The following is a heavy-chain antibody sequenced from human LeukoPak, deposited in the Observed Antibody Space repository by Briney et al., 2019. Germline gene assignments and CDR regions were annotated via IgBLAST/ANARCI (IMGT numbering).Heavy chain of an antibody. CDR1: GGSFSSGTYY. V-gene: IGHV4-61*01. Sequence: SETLSLTCTVSGGSFSSGTYYWSWIRQPPGKGLEWIGYIYYSGSTNYNPSLKSRVTISVDTSKNQFSLKLSSVTAADTAVYYCARVLGYSYGYIDYWGQGTLVTVSS. CDR2: IYYSGST. D-gene: IGHD5-18*01. J-gene: IGHJ4*02. CDR3: ARVLGYSYGYIDY.